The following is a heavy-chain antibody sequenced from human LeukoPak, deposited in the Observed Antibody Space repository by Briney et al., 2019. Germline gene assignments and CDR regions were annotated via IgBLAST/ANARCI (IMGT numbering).Heavy chain of an antibody. CDR2: VSFSSTTI. V-gene: IGHV3-48*01. Sequence: GGSLRLSCAASGFTFSRYSMNWVRQAPGKGLEWVSYVSFSSTTIYSADSVKGRFTISRDNAKNSLYLQMDSLRAEDTAMYYCARDSPSVYYRLGAFDIWGQGTMVTVSS. CDR1: GFTFSRYS. J-gene: IGHJ3*02. CDR3: ARDSPSVYYRLGAFDI. D-gene: IGHD3-10*01.